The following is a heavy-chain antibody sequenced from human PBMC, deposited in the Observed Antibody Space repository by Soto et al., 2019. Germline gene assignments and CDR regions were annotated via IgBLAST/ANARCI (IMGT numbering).Heavy chain of an antibody. CDR3: AKGPIFGVVTHYFDY. Sequence: EVQLLEAGGGLVQPGGSLRLSCAASVFTFSSYAMNWVRQAPGKGLEWVSAIGGDGSSYYADSVRGRFTVSRDNSKSTLYLQMSSLRAEDTAIYCCAKGPIFGVVTHYFDYWGQGTLVTVSS. V-gene: IGHV3-23*01. CDR2: IGGDGSS. J-gene: IGHJ4*02. D-gene: IGHD3-3*01. CDR1: VFTFSSYA.